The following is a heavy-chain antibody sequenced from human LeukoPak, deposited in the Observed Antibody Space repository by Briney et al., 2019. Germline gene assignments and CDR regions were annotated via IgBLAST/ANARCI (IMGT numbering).Heavy chain of an antibody. Sequence: PSETLSLTCTVSGGSISSGGYYWSWIRQHPGKGLEWIGYIYYSGSTYYNPSLKSRVTISVDTSKNQFSLKLSSVTAADTAVYYCAGPAPKKYSSSWSPGFFDYWGQGTLVTVSS. CDR3: AGPAPKKYSSSWSPGFFDY. D-gene: IGHD6-13*01. V-gene: IGHV4-31*03. CDR1: GGSISSGGYY. J-gene: IGHJ4*02. CDR2: IYYSGST.